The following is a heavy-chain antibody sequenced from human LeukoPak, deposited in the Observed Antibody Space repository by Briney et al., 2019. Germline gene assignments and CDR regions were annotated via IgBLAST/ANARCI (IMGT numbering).Heavy chain of an antibody. CDR3: ARRTYYYYYYMDV. Sequence: SEALSLTCAVYGGSFSGYYWSWIRQPPGKGLEWIGEINHSGSTNYNPSLKSRVTISVDTSKNQFSLKLTSVTAADTAVYYCARRTYYYYYYMDVWGKGTTVTISS. V-gene: IGHV4-34*01. CDR2: INHSGST. CDR1: GGSFSGYY. J-gene: IGHJ6*03.